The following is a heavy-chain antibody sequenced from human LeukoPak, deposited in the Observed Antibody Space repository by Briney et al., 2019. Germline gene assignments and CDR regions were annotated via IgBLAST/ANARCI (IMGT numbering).Heavy chain of an antibody. CDR3: SRAAPTVTDFDY. J-gene: IGHJ4*02. CDR1: GYTFTDYY. V-gene: IGHV1-2*02. CDR2: VNPNSGDT. D-gene: IGHD4-17*01. Sequence: ASVKVSCKASGYTFTDYYMHWVRQAPGQGLEWMGWVNPNSGDTNYAEKFQGRVIMTRDTSISTAYMELNRLTSDDTATYYCSRAAPTVTDFDYWGQGTLVTVSS.